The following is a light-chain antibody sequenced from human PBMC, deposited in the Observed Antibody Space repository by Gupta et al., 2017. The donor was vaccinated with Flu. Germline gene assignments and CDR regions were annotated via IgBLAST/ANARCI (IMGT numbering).Light chain of an antibody. Sequence: SSALTQDPAVSVALGQTVRITCQGDSLRSYYPSWYQQKPGQAPVLVIYGKSNRPSGIPDRFSGSSSGNTASLTITGAQAEDEADYYCSSRDSSGNHVVFGGGTKLSV. CDR2: GKS. CDR1: SLRSYY. J-gene: IGLJ2*01. V-gene: IGLV3-19*01. CDR3: SSRDSSGNHVV.